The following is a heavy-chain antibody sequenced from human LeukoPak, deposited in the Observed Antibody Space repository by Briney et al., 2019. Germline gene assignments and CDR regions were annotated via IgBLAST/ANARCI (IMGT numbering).Heavy chain of an antibody. V-gene: IGHV1-69*13. CDR1: GGTFSSYA. Sequence: GASVKVSCKASGGTFSSYAISWVRQAPGQGLEWMGGIIPIFGTANYAQKSQGRVTITADESTSTAYMELSSLRAEDTAVYYCARVQQAAFDYWGQGTLVTVSS. D-gene: IGHD6-25*01. CDR2: IIPIFGTA. J-gene: IGHJ4*02. CDR3: ARVQQAAFDY.